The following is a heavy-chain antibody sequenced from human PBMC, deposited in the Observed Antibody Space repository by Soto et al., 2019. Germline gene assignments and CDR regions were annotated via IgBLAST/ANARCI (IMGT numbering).Heavy chain of an antibody. CDR2: IYYSGGT. CDR3: ARGSPLGASLSYFDC. D-gene: IGHD1-26*01. V-gene: IGHV4-59*02. CDR1: GASVSDYY. J-gene: IGHJ4*02. Sequence: PSETLSLTCTVSGASVSDYYWSWIRQPPGKGLEWIGYIYYSGGTDYNPSLKSRVTISVDTSKNQLSLKLSSVTAADTAVYFCARGSPLGASLSYFDCWGQGTLVTVSS.